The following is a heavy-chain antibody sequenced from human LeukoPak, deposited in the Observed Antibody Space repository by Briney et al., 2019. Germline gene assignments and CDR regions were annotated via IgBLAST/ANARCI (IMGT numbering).Heavy chain of an antibody. V-gene: IGHV4-31*03. CDR2: VYYSGST. Sequence: PSETLSLTCTVSGGSISSGGYYWSWIRQPPGKGLEWIGYVYYSGSTYYNPSLKSRVTISVDTSKNQFSLKLSSVTAADTAVYYCARVHFDPNWFDPWGQGTLVTVSS. J-gene: IGHJ5*02. CDR1: GGSISSGGYY. CDR3: ARVHFDPNWFDP. D-gene: IGHD3-9*01.